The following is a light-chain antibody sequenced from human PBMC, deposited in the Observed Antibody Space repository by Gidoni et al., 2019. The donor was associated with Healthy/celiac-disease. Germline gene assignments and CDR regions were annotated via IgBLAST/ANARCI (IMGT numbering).Light chain of an antibody. Sequence: QSALTQPASVSGSPGQSITISCTGTSSDVGGYNYVSWYQQHPGKAPKLMIYDVSNRTSGVSNRLSGSKSGNNASLTISGLQAEDEADYYCSSYTSSSTYVFGTGTKVTVL. CDR1: SSDVGGYNY. J-gene: IGLJ1*01. CDR3: SSYTSSSTYV. V-gene: IGLV2-14*01. CDR2: DVS.